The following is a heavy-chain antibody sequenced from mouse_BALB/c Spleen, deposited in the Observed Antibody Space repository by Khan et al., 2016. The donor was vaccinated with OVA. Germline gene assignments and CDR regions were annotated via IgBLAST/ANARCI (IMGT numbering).Heavy chain of an antibody. CDR3: ASGMLLLRYPDYFDY. J-gene: IGHJ2*01. Sequence: VQLKQSGPGLLKPSQSLSLTCTVTGYSITSDYAWNWIRQFPGNILEWMAYISNSGSTTYSPYIRSRITITRDKSKNTVYLHLNSVTTEDTATYYCASGMLLLRYPDYFDYWGQGTTLTVSS. V-gene: IGHV3-2*02. D-gene: IGHD1-1*01. CDR2: ISNSGST. CDR1: GYSITSDYA.